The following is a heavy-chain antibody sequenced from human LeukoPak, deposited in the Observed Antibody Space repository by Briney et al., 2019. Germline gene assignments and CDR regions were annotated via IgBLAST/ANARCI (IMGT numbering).Heavy chain of an antibody. J-gene: IGHJ4*02. CDR2: IYTSEST. D-gene: IGHD2-15*01. Sequence: SETLSLTCTDSGGSISSYYWSWIRHPPGKRLEWIGRIYTSESTNYNPSFKSRVIISVDTSKNQFSLELSSVTAADTAVYYCAREDRYCSGGSCYSWGQGTLVTVSS. CDR1: GGSISSYY. CDR3: AREDRYCSGGSCYS. V-gene: IGHV4-4*07.